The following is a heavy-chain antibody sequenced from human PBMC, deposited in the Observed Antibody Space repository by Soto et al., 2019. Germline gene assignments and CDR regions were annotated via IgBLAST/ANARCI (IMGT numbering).Heavy chain of an antibody. CDR1: GYTFTNYW. V-gene: IGHV5-51*01. Sequence: GESLKISCKGSGYTFTNYWIGWVRQMPGKGPEWMGIIYPGDSDTKYNPSFQGQVTISADKSITTTCLQWSSLKASDTAIYYRAASTSYYGMDVWGQGTTVTVSS. CDR3: AASTSYYGMDV. CDR2: IYPGDSDT. J-gene: IGHJ6*02.